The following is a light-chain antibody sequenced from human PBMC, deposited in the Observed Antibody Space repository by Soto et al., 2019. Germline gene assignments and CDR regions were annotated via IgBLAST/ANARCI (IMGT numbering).Light chain of an antibody. J-gene: IGLJ2*01. CDR3: SSYAGSNNLV. CDR1: SSDVGGYNQ. V-gene: IGLV2-8*01. CDR2: EVS. Sequence: QSALTQPPSASGSPGQSVTISCTGTSSDVGGYNQVSWYQQHPGKAHKLMIYEVSKRPSVVPDRFSGSKSGNTASLTVSGLQAEDEADYYCSSYAGSNNLVFGGGTKLTVL.